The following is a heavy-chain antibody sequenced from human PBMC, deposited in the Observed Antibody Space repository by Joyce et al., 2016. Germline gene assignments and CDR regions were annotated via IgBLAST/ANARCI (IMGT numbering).Heavy chain of an antibody. CDR2: ISANHGNT. Sequence: QVQLVQSGSEVKKPGASVEVSCKSSGYIFTTYGISWVRQAHGQGFEWRGWISANHGNTKYAQKFQGRVTMTIDTSTSTAYMELESLRSDDTAVYYCARDVHYYNSSGYYWGAFDIWGQGTMVSVSS. V-gene: IGHV1-18*01. J-gene: IGHJ3*02. D-gene: IGHD3-22*01. CDR3: ARDVHYYNSSGYYWGAFDI. CDR1: GYIFTTYG.